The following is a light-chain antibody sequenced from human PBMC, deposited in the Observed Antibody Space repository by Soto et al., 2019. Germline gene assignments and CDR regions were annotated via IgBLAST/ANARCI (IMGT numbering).Light chain of an antibody. CDR1: QSVSSTY. CDR3: QQYGGSPPYT. V-gene: IGKV3-20*01. Sequence: EIVLTQSPGTLSLSPGERATLSCRASQSVSSTYLAWYQQKPGQAPRLLIYRASSRAAGIPDRFSGSGSGTDFTLTIRRLEPEDFAVYYCQQYGGSPPYTFGQGTKLEIK. CDR2: RAS. J-gene: IGKJ2*01.